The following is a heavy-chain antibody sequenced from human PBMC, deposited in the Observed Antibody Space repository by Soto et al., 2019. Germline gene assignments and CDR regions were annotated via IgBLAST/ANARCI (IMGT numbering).Heavy chain of an antibody. V-gene: IGHV3-23*01. J-gene: IGHJ6*02. CDR1: GFRFSTYD. CDR3: VRQAKLTTVNWNVVYYYGLDV. Sequence: DVQLLESGGGLVQPGGSLRLSCAASGFRFSTYDMSWVRQAPGKGLEWVAVMSGSGSGTYYADSVQGRVTISRDNSKNTLYLKLNSLRAEDTAVYYCVRQAKLTTVNWNVVYYYGLDVGGQGPTVTVSS. CDR2: MSGSGSGT. D-gene: IGHD4-4*01.